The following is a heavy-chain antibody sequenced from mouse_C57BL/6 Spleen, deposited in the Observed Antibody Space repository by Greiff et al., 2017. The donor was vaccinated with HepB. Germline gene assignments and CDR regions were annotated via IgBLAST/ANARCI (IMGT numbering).Heavy chain of an antibody. CDR1: GYTFTSYW. Sequence: VQLKQPGAELVMPGASVKLSCKASGYTFTSYWMHWVKQRPGQGLEWIGEIDPSDSYTNYNQKFKGKSTLTVDKSSSTAYMQLSSLTSEDSAVYYCARSTTVPWYFDVWGTGTTVTVSS. V-gene: IGHV1-69*01. CDR3: ARSTTVPWYFDV. D-gene: IGHD1-1*01. J-gene: IGHJ1*03. CDR2: IDPSDSYT.